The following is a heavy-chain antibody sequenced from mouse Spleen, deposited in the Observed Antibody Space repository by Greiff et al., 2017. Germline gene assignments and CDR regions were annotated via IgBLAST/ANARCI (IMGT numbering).Heavy chain of an antibody. CDR3: ARRRYYGSSPSWFAY. D-gene: IGHD1-1*01. CDR1: GYTFTSYW. CDR2: IDPSDSYT. Sequence: VQLQQPGAELVMPGASVKLSCKASGYTFTSYWMHWVKQRPGQGLEWIGEIDPSDSYTNYNQKFKGKATLTVDKSSSTAYMQLSSLTSEDSAVYYCARRRYYGSSPSWFAYWGQGTLVTVSA. V-gene: IGHV1-69*01. J-gene: IGHJ3*01.